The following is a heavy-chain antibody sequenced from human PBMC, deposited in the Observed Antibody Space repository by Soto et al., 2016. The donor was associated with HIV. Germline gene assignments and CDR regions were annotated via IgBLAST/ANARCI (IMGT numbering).Heavy chain of an antibody. V-gene: IGHV3-33*01. CDR3: ARDGSGLRGYGMDV. J-gene: IGHJ6*02. D-gene: IGHD3-10*01. CDR1: EFTFSTYG. Sequence: VQLVESGGGVVQPGRSLRLSCAASEFTFSTYGMHWVRQAPGKGLEWVAVIWFDGTNKFYTDSVKGRFTISRDNSKNTLYLQMNNLRAEDTAVYYCARDGSGLRGYGMDVVGPRGLRSPVSS. CDR2: IWFDGTNK.